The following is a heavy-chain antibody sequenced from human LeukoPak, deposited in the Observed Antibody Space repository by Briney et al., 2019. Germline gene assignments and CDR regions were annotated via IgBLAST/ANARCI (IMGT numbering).Heavy chain of an antibody. CDR3: AIGEDMGRNYYYYYGMDV. V-gene: IGHV1-2*02. CDR2: INPNSGGT. J-gene: IGHJ6*02. CDR1: GYTFAGYY. D-gene: IGHD2-15*01. Sequence: ASVKVSCKASGYTFAGYYMHWVRQAPGQGLEWMGWINPNSGGTNYAQKFQGRVTMTRDTSISTAYMELSRLRSDDTAVYYCAIGEDMGRNYYYYYGMDVWGQGTTVTASS.